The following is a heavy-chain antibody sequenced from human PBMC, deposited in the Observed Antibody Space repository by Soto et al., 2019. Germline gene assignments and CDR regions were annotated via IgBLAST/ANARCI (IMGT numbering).Heavy chain of an antibody. Sequence: SETLSLTCTVSGGSISSGDYYWSWIRQPPGKGLEWIGYIYYSGSTYYNPSLKSRVTISVDTSKNQFSLKLSSVTAADTAVYYCARDLNYYDSSGYRTDWFDPWGQGTLVTVSS. CDR2: IYYSGST. J-gene: IGHJ5*02. V-gene: IGHV4-30-4*01. CDR3: ARDLNYYDSSGYRTDWFDP. CDR1: GGSISSGDYY. D-gene: IGHD3-22*01.